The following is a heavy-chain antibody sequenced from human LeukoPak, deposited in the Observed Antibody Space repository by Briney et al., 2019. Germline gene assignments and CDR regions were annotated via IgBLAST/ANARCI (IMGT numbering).Heavy chain of an antibody. V-gene: IGHV3-21*05. J-gene: IGHJ4*02. Sequence: GGSLRLSCAASGFTFSRYAMNWVRQAPGKGLEWVSYINTDSSDIHYADSVKGRFTISRDNARNTLYLQLSSLRAEDSAVYYCARDTFQPGLIDSWGQGTLVTPSS. CDR1: GFTFSRYA. D-gene: IGHD2-2*01. CDR3: ARDTFQPGLIDS. CDR2: INTDSSDI.